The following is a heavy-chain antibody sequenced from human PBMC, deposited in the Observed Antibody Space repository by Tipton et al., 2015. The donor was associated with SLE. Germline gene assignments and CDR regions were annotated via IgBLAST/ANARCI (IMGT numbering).Heavy chain of an antibody. CDR2: IYYSGGT. J-gene: IGHJ3*02. D-gene: IGHD1-1*01. Sequence: TLSLTCTVSGGSISSGDYYWSWIRQPPGKGLEWIGYIYYSGGTYYNPSLKSRVTISVDTSKNQFSLKLSSVTAADTAVYYCAGKRPRSRAFDIWGQGTMVTVSS. CDR3: AGKRPRSRAFDI. V-gene: IGHV4-30-4*01. CDR1: GGSISSGDYY.